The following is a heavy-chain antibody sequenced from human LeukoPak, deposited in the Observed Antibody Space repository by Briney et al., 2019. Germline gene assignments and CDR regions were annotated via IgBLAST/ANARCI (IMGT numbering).Heavy chain of an antibody. J-gene: IGHJ3*02. CDR3: AKGTVDDAFDI. V-gene: IGHV3-23*01. Sequence: GVSLRLSCAASGFTFSSYAMSWVRQAPGKGLEWVSAISGSGGSTYYADSVKGRFAISRDNSKNTLFLQMTSLRAEDTAVYYCAKGTVDDAFDIWGQGTMVTVSS. CDR2: ISGSGGST. CDR1: GFTFSSYA. D-gene: IGHD2-21*01.